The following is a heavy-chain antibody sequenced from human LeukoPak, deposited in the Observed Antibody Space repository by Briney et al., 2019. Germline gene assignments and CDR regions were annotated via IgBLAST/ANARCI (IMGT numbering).Heavy chain of an antibody. CDR1: GFTFSSYW. J-gene: IGHJ4*02. V-gene: IGHV3-48*01. CDR2: ISSSSSTI. Sequence: GGSLRLSCAASGFTFSSYWMSWVRQAPGKGLEWVSYISSSSSTIYYADSVKGRFTISRDNAKNSLYLQMNSLRAEDTAVYYCARDFSGFQPVYWGQGTLVTVSS. D-gene: IGHD5-12*01. CDR3: ARDFSGFQPVY.